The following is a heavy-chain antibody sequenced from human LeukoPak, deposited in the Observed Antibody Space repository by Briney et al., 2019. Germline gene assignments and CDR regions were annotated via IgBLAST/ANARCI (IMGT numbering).Heavy chain of an antibody. CDR3: ARYLGYCSGGNCYPDY. Sequence: GESLKISCKGSGYTFTIYWIGWVRQMPGKGLEWMGVIYPGDSDTRYSPSFQGQVTISVDKSINTAYLQWSSLKASDTAMYYCARYLGYCSGGNCYPDYWGQGTLVSVSS. CDR2: IYPGDSDT. V-gene: IGHV5-51*01. D-gene: IGHD2-15*01. CDR1: GYTFTIYW. J-gene: IGHJ4*02.